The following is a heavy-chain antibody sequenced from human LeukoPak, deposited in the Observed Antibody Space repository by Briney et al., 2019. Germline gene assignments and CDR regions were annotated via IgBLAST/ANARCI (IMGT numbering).Heavy chain of an antibody. Sequence: GGSLRLSCAASGFTFSVYTMNWVRQAPRKGLEWVSYISSSSSTIYYADSVKGRFIISRDNARNSLYLQMNSLRDEDTAIYYCARDRNSGSYFGSWGRGTLVTVSS. J-gene: IGHJ4*02. V-gene: IGHV3-48*02. CDR2: ISSSSSTI. CDR1: GFTFSVYT. CDR3: ARDRNSGSYFGS. D-gene: IGHD1-26*01.